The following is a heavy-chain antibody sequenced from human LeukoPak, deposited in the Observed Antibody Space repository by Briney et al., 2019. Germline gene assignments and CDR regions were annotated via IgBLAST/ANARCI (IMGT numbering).Heavy chain of an antibody. J-gene: IGHJ4*02. CDR1: GGSFSGYY. V-gene: IGHV4-34*01. CDR2: INQSGST. CDR3: ARGNPAFDY. Sequence: KSSETLSLTCVVHGGSFSGYYWSWIRQPPGKGLGWVGEINQSGSTNYTPSLKSRVTISVDPSKNQFSLKPSSETAADTAVYYCARGNPAFDYWGQGTLVTVSS.